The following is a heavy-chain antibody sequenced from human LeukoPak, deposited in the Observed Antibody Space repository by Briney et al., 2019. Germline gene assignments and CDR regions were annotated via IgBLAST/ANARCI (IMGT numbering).Heavy chain of an antibody. Sequence: GGSLRLSCAASGFTFSSYWMSWVRQAPGKGLEWVANIKQDGSEKYYVDSVKGRFTISRDNAKNSLYLQMNSLRAEDTAAYYCAREGGFIVATIGLDYWGQGTLVTVSS. V-gene: IGHV3-7*01. J-gene: IGHJ4*02. D-gene: IGHD5-12*01. CDR3: AREGGFIVATIGLDY. CDR2: IKQDGSEK. CDR1: GFTFSSYW.